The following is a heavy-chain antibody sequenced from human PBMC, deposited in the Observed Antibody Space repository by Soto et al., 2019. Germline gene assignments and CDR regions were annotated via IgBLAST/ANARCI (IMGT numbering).Heavy chain of an antibody. J-gene: IGHJ5*02. CDR3: ARADYDLNWFDP. Sequence: QVQLQQWGAGLLKPSETLSLTCAVYGGSFSGYYWSWIRQPPGKGLEWIGEINHSGSTNYNTSLKSRVNISVDTSKNQFSLKLSSVTAADTAVYYCARADYDLNWFDPWGQGTLVTVSS. CDR2: INHSGST. CDR1: GGSFSGYY. D-gene: IGHD3-3*01. V-gene: IGHV4-34*01.